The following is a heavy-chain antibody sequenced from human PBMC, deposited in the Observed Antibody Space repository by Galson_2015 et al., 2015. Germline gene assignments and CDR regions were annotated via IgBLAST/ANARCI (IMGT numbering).Heavy chain of an antibody. CDR2: ISGSGGST. D-gene: IGHD3-10*01. Sequence: SLRLSCAASGFTFSSYAMSWVRQAPGKGLEWVSAISGSGGSTYYADSVKGRFTISRDNSKNTLYLQMNSLRAEDTAVYYCAKDGSGSITMVRGVISTKTLYIWFDPWGQGTLVTVSS. CDR3: AKDGSGSITMVRGVISTKTLYIWFDP. CDR1: GFTFSSYA. J-gene: IGHJ5*02. V-gene: IGHV3-23*01.